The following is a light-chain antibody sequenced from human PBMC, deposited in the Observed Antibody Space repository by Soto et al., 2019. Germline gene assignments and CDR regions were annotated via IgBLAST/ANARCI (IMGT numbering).Light chain of an antibody. J-gene: IGKJ3*01. Sequence: IVLTQSPGTLSLSPGERATLSCRASQSVSSSYLAWYQQKPGQAPRLLIYGASSRATGIPDRFSGSGSGTDFTLTISRLEPEDFAVYYCHYYDDSPPFPFGPGTRWIS. CDR2: GAS. V-gene: IGKV3-20*01. CDR3: HYYDDSPPFP. CDR1: QSVSSSY.